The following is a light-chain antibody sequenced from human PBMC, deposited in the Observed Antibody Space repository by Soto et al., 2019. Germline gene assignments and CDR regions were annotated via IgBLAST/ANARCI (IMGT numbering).Light chain of an antibody. J-gene: IGLJ2*01. Sequence: QSALTQPPSAPGTPGQRVTISCSGSSSNIGSNYVYWYQQLPGTAPKLLIYRNNQRPSGVPDRFSGSKSGTSASLAISGLRSEDEADYYCAAWDDSLSGRGVVFGGGTKVTVL. V-gene: IGLV1-47*01. CDR2: RNN. CDR1: SSNIGSNY. CDR3: AAWDDSLSGRGVV.